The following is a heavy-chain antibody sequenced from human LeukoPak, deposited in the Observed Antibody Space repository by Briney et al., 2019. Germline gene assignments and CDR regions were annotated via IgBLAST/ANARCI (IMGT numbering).Heavy chain of an antibody. CDR2: INHSGST. Sequence: SETLSLTCTVSGVSITNYYWSWIRQPPGKGLEWVGEINHSGSTNYNPSLKSRVTISLDTSMKKFSLKLNSVTAADTAVYYCASTERCSTTCPLDYWGQGTLVTVSS. V-gene: IGHV4-34*01. CDR1: GVSITNYY. D-gene: IGHD2-2*01. J-gene: IGHJ4*02. CDR3: ASTERCSTTCPLDY.